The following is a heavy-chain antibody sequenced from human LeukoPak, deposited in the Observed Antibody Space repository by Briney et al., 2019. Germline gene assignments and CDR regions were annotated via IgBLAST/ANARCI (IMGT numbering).Heavy chain of an antibody. J-gene: IGHJ4*02. CDR3: ARGRGVHDSHTYDYFDY. CDR1: GYTXTSYY. CDR2: INPAGGRT. Sequence: ASVKVSCKASGYTXTSYYIHGVRQAPGQGLEWMGIINPAGGRTTYAQKFQGSRLTLTRDTSTSTVHMELSSLRSEDTAVYYCARGRGVHDSHTYDYFDYWGQGSLVTVSS. D-gene: IGHD3-22*01. V-gene: IGHV1-46*01.